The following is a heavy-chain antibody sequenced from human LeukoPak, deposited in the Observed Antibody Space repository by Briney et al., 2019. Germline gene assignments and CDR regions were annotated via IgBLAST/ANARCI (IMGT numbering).Heavy chain of an antibody. J-gene: IGHJ5*02. Sequence: SVKVSCKASGGTFSSYAISWVRQAPGQGLEWMGGIIPIFGTANYAQKFQGRVTITTDESTSTAYMELSSLRSEDTAVYYCASGVSVVGWFDPWGQGTLVTVSS. CDR1: GGTFSSYA. V-gene: IGHV1-69*05. D-gene: IGHD2-2*01. CDR3: ASGVSVVGWFDP. CDR2: IIPIFGTA.